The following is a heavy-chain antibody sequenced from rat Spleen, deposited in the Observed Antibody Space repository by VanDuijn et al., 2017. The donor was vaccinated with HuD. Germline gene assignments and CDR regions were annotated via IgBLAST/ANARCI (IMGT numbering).Heavy chain of an antibody. CDR1: GYSITSNY. J-gene: IGHJ2*01. CDR2: ISYSGST. Sequence: EVQLQESGPGLVKPSQSLSLTCSVTGYSITSNYWGWIRKFPGNKMEWIGHISYSGSTSYNPSLKIRISITGDSSKNQFFLQVNSVTTEDTATYFCAREAGIPFHYFDYWGQGVMVTVSS. D-gene: IGHD1-4*01. V-gene: IGHV3-1*01. CDR3: AREAGIPFHYFDY.